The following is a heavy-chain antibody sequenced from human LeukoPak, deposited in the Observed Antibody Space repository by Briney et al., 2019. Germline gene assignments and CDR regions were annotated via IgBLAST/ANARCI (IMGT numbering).Heavy chain of an antibody. CDR2: INPNSGGT. V-gene: IGHV1-2*02. CDR3: ARECIRTARITIFGVVGY. CDR1: GYTFTGYY. J-gene: IGHJ4*02. D-gene: IGHD3-3*01. Sequence: ASVKVSCKASGYTFTGYYMRWVRQAPGQGLEWMGWINPNSGGTNYAQKFQGRVTMTRDTSISTAYMELSRLRSDDTAVYYCARECIRTARITIFGVVGYWGQGTLVTVSS.